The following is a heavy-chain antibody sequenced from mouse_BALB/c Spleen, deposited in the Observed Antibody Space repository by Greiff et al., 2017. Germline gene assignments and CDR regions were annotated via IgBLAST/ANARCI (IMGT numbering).Heavy chain of an antibody. J-gene: IGHJ4*01. CDR1: GFTFSSYA. D-gene: IGHD1-1*01. CDR2: ISSGGST. Sequence: VQLKESGGGLVKPGGSLKLSCAASGFTFSSYAMSWVRQTPEKRLEWVASISSGGSTYYPDSVKGRFTISRDNARNILYLQMSSLRSEDTAMYYCARGGYYGSSSYYAMDYWGQGTSVTVSS. V-gene: IGHV5-6-5*01. CDR3: ARGGYYGSSSYYAMDY.